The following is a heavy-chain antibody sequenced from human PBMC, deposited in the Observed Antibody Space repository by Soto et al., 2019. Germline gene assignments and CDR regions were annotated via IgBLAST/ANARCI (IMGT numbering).Heavy chain of an antibody. D-gene: IGHD6-13*01. V-gene: IGHV3-21*01. CDR3: AKDHDLAAAGYYFDY. Sequence: GGSLRLSCAASGFTFSSYNMNWVRQAPGKGLEWVSSISSSSSYIYYADSVKGRFTISRDNAKNSLYLQMNSLRAEDTAVYYCAKDHDLAAAGYYFDYWGQGTPVTVSS. J-gene: IGHJ4*02. CDR1: GFTFSSYN. CDR2: ISSSSSYI.